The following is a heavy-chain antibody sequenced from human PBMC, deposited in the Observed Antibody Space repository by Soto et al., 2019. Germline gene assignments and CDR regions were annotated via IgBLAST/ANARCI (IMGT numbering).Heavy chain of an antibody. V-gene: IGHV4-30-2*05. D-gene: IGHD2-21*02. CDR1: GGSISSGGYS. J-gene: IGHJ6*02. Sequence: PSETLSLTGAGSGGSISSGGYSWSWIRQPPGKGLEGIGYIYHSGSTYYNPSLKSRVTISIDTSKNQFSLKLSSVTAADTAFYYCAREGALLFGGNSDYYSTMDVWGQGTTVTVSS. CDR3: AREGALLFGGNSDYYSTMDV. CDR2: IYHSGST.